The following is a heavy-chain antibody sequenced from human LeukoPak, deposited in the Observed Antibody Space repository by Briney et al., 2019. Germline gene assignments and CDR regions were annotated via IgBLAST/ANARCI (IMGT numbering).Heavy chain of an antibody. CDR1: GFTVSSNY. J-gene: IGHJ4*02. D-gene: IGHD3-9*01. V-gene: IGHV3-53*01. Sequence: GGSLRLSCAASGFTVSSNYMSWVRQAPGKGLEWVSVIYSGGSTYYADSVKGRFTISRDNSKNTLYLQMNSLRAEDTAVYYCARAGEYYDVLTGYYPGMYYFDYWGQGTLVTVSS. CDR3: ARAGEYYDVLTGYYPGMYYFDY. CDR2: IYSGGST.